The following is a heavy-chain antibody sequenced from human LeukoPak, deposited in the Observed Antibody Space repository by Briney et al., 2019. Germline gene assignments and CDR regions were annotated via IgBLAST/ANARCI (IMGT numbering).Heavy chain of an antibody. CDR2: IYYSGTT. Sequence: PSETLSLTCAVSGGSISSSNWWTWVRQPPGKGLEWIGEIYYSGTTKYNSSLEGRVTISVDRSKNQFSLKLSSVTAADTAVYYCARIAYGVPDYWGQGTLVTVSS. CDR3: ARIAYGVPDY. J-gene: IGHJ4*02. CDR1: GGSISSSNW. D-gene: IGHD4-17*01. V-gene: IGHV4-4*02.